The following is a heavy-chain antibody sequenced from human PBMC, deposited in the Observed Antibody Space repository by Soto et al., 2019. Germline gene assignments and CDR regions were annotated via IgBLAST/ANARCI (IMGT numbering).Heavy chain of an antibody. J-gene: IGHJ5*02. CDR1: GGSIRSNNW. D-gene: IGHD3-3*02. CDR3: ASPKIAFYNWFDP. CDR2: VYYSGST. V-gene: IGHV4-39*01. Sequence: PSETLSLTCAVSGGSIRSNNWWSWIRQPPGKGLEWIGSVYYSGSTYYNPSLKSRVTISVDTSKNQFSLKLSSVTAADTAVYYCASPKIAFYNWFDPWGQGTLVTVSS.